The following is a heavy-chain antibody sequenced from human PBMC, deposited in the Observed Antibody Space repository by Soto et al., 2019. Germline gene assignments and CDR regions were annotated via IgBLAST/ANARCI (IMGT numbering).Heavy chain of an antibody. CDR2: IIPIFGTA. V-gene: IGHV1-69*13. CDR1: GGTFSSYA. D-gene: IGHD2-15*01. CDR3: ARSDIVVVVAATYNWFDP. J-gene: IGHJ5*02. Sequence: SVKVSCKASGGTFSSYAISCVLQSALRGREWMGGIIPIFGTANYAQKFQGRVTITADESTSTAYMELSSLRSEDTAVYYCARSDIVVVVAATYNWFDPWGQGTLVTVSS.